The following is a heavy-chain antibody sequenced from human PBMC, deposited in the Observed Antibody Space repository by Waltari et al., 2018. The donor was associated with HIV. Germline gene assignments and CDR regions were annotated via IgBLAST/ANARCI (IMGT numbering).Heavy chain of an antibody. CDR1: GYTFTGHY. D-gene: IGHD3-22*01. CDR3: ARDRYYDSSGAPDACDV. V-gene: IGHV1-2*04. Sequence: QVQLVQSGAEVKKPGASVKVSCKASGYTFTGHYMHWVRQAPGQGLEWMGWINPNSGGTNYAQKFQGWVTMTRDTSISTTYMELSRLSSDDTAVYYCARDRYYDSSGAPDACDVWGQGTMVTVSS. CDR2: INPNSGGT. J-gene: IGHJ3*01.